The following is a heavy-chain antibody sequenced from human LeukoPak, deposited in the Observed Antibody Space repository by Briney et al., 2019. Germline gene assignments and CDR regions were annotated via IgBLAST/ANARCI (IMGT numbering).Heavy chain of an antibody. Sequence: GGSLRLSCAASGFTFSSYGMHWVRQAPGKGLEWVAFIRYDGSNKYYADSVKGRFTISRDNSKNTLYLQMNSLRAEDTAVYYCAKEYCSSTSCYITGDYWGQGTLVAVSS. D-gene: IGHD2-2*02. CDR2: IRYDGSNK. CDR3: AKEYCSSTSCYITGDY. V-gene: IGHV3-30*02. J-gene: IGHJ4*02. CDR1: GFTFSSYG.